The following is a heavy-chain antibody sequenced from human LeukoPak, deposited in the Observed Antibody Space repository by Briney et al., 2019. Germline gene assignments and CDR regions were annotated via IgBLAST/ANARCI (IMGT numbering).Heavy chain of an antibody. CDR1: GFTFSNYG. V-gene: IGHV3-30*18. CDR2: ISYDGIMAFISFDGSNR. J-gene: IGHJ4*02. D-gene: IGHD2-21*02. CDR3: AKDTAISGSHRTLGFDY. Sequence: GGSLRLSCAASGFTFSNYGMHWVRQAPGKGLEWVAFISYDGIMAFISFDGSNRHYVDSAKGRFTISRDNSKNTLYLQMNSLRADDTAVYYCAKDTAISGSHRTLGFDYWGQGTLVIVSS.